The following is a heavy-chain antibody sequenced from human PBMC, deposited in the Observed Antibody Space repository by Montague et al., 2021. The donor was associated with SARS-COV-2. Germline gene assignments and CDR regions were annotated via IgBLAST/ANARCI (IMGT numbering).Heavy chain of an antibody. CDR2: ISYSGRT. CDR1: GGSVSSSPYY. V-gene: IGHV4-39*01. Sequence: SETLSLTCTVSGGSVSSSPYYWGWIRQPPGRGLEWVGSISYSGRTYFSPSLKSRLTISVDSSENQSSLGLSSVTAADTAVYYCASSYYYGAGTYVFNYYMDVWGKGTTVTVSS. J-gene: IGHJ6*03. D-gene: IGHD3-10*01. CDR3: ASSYYYGAGTYVFNYYMDV.